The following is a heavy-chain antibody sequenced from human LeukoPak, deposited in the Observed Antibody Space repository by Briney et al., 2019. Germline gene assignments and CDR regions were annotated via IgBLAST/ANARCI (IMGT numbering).Heavy chain of an antibody. Sequence: PGGSLRLSCAASGFTLSSYAMHWVREAPGKGLVWVAVISYDGSNKYYADSVKGRFTISRENSKNTLYLQMNSLRVDDTAVYYFGRGGNWGWNWFDLWGQGTLATVSS. V-gene: IGHV3-30*04. D-gene: IGHD7-27*01. CDR1: GFTLSSYA. CDR2: ISYDGSNK. J-gene: IGHJ5*02. CDR3: GRGGNWGWNWFDL.